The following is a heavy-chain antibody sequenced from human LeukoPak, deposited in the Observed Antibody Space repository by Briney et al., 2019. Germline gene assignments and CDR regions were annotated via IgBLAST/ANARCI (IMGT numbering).Heavy chain of an antibody. CDR2: IYYRGST. D-gene: IGHD1-26*01. V-gene: IGHV4-59*12. CDR1: GFTFSSYA. J-gene: IGHJ4*02. Sequence: PGGSLRLSCAASGFTFSSYAMSWVRQPPGKGLEWVGSIYYRGSTNYNPSLKSRVTMSVDTSKNQFSLKLSSVTAADTAVYYCARDRVGATDYWGQGTLVTVSS. CDR3: ARDRVGATDY.